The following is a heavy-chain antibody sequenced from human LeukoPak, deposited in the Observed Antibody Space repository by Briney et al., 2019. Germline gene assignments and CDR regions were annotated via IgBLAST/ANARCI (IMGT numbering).Heavy chain of an antibody. CDR1: GGSISSYY. Sequence: SETLSLTCTVSGGSISSYYWSWIRQTAGKGLEWIGRLYSSGSPNYNPSLKSRVTMSLDTSKNQFSLKLTSVTAADAAVYYCARAPGYYGSGSYSTYWYFDLWGRGTLVTVSS. V-gene: IGHV4-4*07. D-gene: IGHD3-10*01. J-gene: IGHJ2*01. CDR3: ARAPGYYGSGSYSTYWYFDL. CDR2: LYSSGSP.